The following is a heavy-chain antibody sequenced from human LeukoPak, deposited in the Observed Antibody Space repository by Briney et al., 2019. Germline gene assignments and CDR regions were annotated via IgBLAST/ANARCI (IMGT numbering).Heavy chain of an antibody. D-gene: IGHD4-11*01. V-gene: IGHV4-38-2*01. CDR1: GYSISNGYY. CDR2: IYHSGST. Sequence: SETLSLTCAVSGYSISNGYYWGWIRQPPGKGLEWIGSIYHSGSTYYNPSLKSRVTISVDTSKNQFSLKLSSVTAADTAVYYCARANSNYRYYYYYMDVWGKGTTVTVSS. CDR3: ARANSNYRYYYYYMDV. J-gene: IGHJ6*03.